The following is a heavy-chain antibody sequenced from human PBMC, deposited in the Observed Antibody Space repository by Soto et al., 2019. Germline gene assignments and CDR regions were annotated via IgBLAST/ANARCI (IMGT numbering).Heavy chain of an antibody. CDR3: ARRRGPLLKDAFDI. D-gene: IGHD2-15*01. V-gene: IGHV3-23*01. Sequence: EVQLLESGGGLVQPGGSLRLPCAASGLTFSSYAMSWVRQAPGKGLGGVSAISGSGGSTYYADSVKGRFTISRDNSKNLMYLQMNSLRADDTAVYFCARRRGPLLKDAFDIWGQGTMVTVSS. J-gene: IGHJ3*02. CDR1: GLTFSSYA. CDR2: ISGSGGST.